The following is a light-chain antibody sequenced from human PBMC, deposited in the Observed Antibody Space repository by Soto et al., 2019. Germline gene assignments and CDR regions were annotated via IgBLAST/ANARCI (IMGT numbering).Light chain of an antibody. Sequence: EIVMTQSPATLSVSPGERATLSCRASQSVSSALAWYQQKPGQSPRLLIYGASTRATGIPARFSGSGSGTEFTLTISSLQSEDCAIYYCQQYIDWPKTFGQGTKVEIK. J-gene: IGKJ1*01. CDR1: QSVSSA. CDR3: QQYIDWPKT. CDR2: GAS. V-gene: IGKV3-15*01.